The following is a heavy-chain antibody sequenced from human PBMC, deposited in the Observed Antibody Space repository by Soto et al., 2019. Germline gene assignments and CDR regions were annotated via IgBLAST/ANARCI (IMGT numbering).Heavy chain of an antibody. J-gene: IGHJ4*02. CDR2: IYYSGST. D-gene: IGHD3-22*01. CDR3: ARWAPYYYDSSGYYPERPYYFDY. CDR1: GGSISSGGCY. Sequence: SETLSLTCAVSGGSISSGGCYWSWIRQPPGKGLEWIGYIYYSGSTNYDPSLKSRVTISVDTSKNQFSLKLSSVTAADTAVYYCARWAPYYYDSSGYYPERPYYFDYWGQGALVTVSS. V-gene: IGHV4-61*08.